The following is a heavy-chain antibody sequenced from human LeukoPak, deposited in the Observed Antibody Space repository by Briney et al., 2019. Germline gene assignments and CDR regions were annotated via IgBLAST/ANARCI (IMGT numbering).Heavy chain of an antibody. CDR2: IKQDGSDK. CDR1: GFTFSSYW. Sequence: GGSLRLTCVASGFTFSSYWMNWVRQAPGKGLEWVANIKQDGSDKYYVDSVKGRFTISRDNSKNTLYLQMNSLRAEDTAVYYCAKERQWLGGRGFYFDYWGQGTLVTVSS. CDR3: AKERQWLGGRGFYFDY. D-gene: IGHD6-19*01. V-gene: IGHV3-7*01. J-gene: IGHJ4*02.